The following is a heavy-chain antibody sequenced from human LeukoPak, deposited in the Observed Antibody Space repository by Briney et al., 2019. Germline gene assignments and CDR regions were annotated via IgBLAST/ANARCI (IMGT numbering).Heavy chain of an antibody. J-gene: IGHJ4*02. CDR1: GGSISSYY. CDR3: ARGVRYDFWSGYDAPYFDY. CDR2: IYYSGST. V-gene: IGHV4-59*01. Sequence: SETLSLTCTVSGGSISSYYWSWIRQPQGKGLEWIGYIYYSGSTNYNPSLKSRVTISVDTSKNQFSLKLSSVTAADTAVYYCARGVRYDFWSGYDAPYFDYWGQGTLVTVSS. D-gene: IGHD3-3*01.